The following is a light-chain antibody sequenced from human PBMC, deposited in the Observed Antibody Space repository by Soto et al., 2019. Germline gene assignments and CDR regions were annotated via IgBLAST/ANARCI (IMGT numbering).Light chain of an antibody. CDR3: QQRSNWLT. CDR2: DAS. Sequence: EILMSQSPATLSVSPGERATLSCRASQIVSSYLAWYQQKPGQAPRLLIYDASNRATGIPARFSGSGSGTDFTLTISSLEPEDFAVYYCQQRSNWLTFGGGTKVDI. V-gene: IGKV3-11*01. J-gene: IGKJ4*01. CDR1: QIVSSY.